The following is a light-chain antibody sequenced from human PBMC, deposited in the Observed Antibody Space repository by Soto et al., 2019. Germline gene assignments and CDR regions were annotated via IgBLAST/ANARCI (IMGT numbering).Light chain of an antibody. CDR2: WAS. V-gene: IGKV4-1*01. J-gene: IGKJ1*01. Sequence: DIVKTQSPDSLAVSLGERATINCKSSPSVLSSSNNKNYLAWYQQRPGQPPKLLIKWASTRESGVPDRFSGSGSGTDFTLTISSLQTEDVAVYYCQQYYSSPLTFGQGTKVDIK. CDR1: PSVLSSSNNKNY. CDR3: QQYYSSPLT.